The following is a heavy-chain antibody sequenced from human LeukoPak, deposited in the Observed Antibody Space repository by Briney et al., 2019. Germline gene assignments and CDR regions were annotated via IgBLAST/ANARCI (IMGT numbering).Heavy chain of an antibody. CDR3: ARGPTECGSTSCYEKSGGYYYYYGMDV. D-gene: IGHD2-2*01. V-gene: IGHV1-69*01. J-gene: IGHJ6*04. CDR1: GGTFSSYA. Sequence: SVTVSCKASGGTFSSYAISWVRQAPGQGLEWMGGIIPIFGTANYAQKFQGRVTITADESTSTAYMELSSLRSEDTAVYYCARGPTECGSTSCYEKSGGYYYYYGMDVWGKGTTVTVSS. CDR2: IIPIFGTA.